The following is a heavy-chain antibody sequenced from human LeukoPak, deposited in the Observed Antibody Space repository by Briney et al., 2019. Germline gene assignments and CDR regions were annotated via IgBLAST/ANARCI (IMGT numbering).Heavy chain of an antibody. CDR3: ARGAVEWLFEYDYYYMDV. CDR2: VYYNGGT. J-gene: IGHJ6*03. CDR1: GGSNSSSSYY. Sequence: SETLSLTCTVSGGSNSSSSYYWGWIRQPPGKVLEWIGYVYYNGGTNYTPSVNSRVTLSVDTSKNEFSLKLNSVTAADTALYYCARGAVEWLFEYDYYYMDVWGKGTTVIVSS. V-gene: IGHV4-61*05. D-gene: IGHD3-3*01.